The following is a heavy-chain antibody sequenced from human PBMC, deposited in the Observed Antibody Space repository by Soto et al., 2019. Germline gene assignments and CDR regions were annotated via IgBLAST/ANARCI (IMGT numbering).Heavy chain of an antibody. CDR1: GGSFSGYY. V-gene: IGHV4-34*01. Sequence: PSETLSLTCAVYGGSFSGYYWSWICQPPGKGLEWIGEINHSGSTNYNPSLKSRVTISVDTSKNQFSLKLSSVTAADTAVYYCARVVRRYCTNGVCYRAPLSYYYYMEVWGKGTTVTVSS. CDR2: INHSGST. CDR3: ARVVRRYCTNGVCYRAPLSYYYYMEV. J-gene: IGHJ6*03. D-gene: IGHD2-8*01.